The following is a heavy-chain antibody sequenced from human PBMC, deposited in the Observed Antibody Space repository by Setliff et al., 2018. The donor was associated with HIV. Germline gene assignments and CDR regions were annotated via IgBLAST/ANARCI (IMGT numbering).Heavy chain of an antibody. CDR2: IYHSGST. J-gene: IGHJ4*02. Sequence: PSETLSLTCAVSGYSISSGYYWGWIRQPPGKGLEWIGSIYHSGSTYYNPSLKSRVTISVDTSKNQFSLKLSSVTAADTAVYYCARGPYYYDSSGYYYFDYWGQGTLVTVSS. D-gene: IGHD3-22*01. CDR1: GYSISSGYY. CDR3: ARGPYYYDSSGYYYFDY. V-gene: IGHV4-38-2*01.